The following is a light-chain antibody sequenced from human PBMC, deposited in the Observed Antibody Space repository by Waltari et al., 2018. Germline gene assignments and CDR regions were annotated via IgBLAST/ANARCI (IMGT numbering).Light chain of an antibody. CDR2: ETN. V-gene: IGLV1-47*01. Sequence: QSVLTQPPSASGTPGQSVTISCSGSDSNIGSYDVYWYQQLPGTAPKVLIYETNRRPSGVPDRFSGAKAGTSASLAINGLRSEDGADYYCATWDDSLTILFGGGTKLTVL. J-gene: IGLJ2*01. CDR1: DSNIGSYD. CDR3: ATWDDSLTIL.